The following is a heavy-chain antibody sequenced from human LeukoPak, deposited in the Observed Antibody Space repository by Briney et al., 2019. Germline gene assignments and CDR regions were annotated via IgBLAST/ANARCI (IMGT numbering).Heavy chain of an antibody. CDR1: GGTFSSYA. CDR3: ARDHAGYGMDV. J-gene: IGHJ6*02. V-gene: IGHV1-69*04. Sequence: SVKVSCKASGGTFSSYAISWVRQAPGQGLEWMGRIIPILGIANYAQKFQGRVTITADKSTSTAYMELSSLRSEDTAVYYCARDHAGYGMDVWGQGTTVTVSS. CDR2: IIPILGIA.